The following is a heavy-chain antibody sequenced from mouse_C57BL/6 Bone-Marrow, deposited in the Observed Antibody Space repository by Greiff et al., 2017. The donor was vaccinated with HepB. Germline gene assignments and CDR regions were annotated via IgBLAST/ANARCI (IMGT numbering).Heavy chain of an antibody. CDR2: ISSGGDYI. Sequence: EVKLVESGEGLVKPGGSLKLSCAASGFTLSSYAMSWVRQTPEKRLEWVAYISSGGDYIYYADTVKGRFTISRDNARNTLYLQMSSLKSEDTAMYYCTRDRGGYGYPPGFAYWGQGTLVTVSA. V-gene: IGHV5-9-1*02. CDR1: GFTLSSYA. J-gene: IGHJ3*01. CDR3: TRDRGGYGYPPGFAY. D-gene: IGHD2-2*01.